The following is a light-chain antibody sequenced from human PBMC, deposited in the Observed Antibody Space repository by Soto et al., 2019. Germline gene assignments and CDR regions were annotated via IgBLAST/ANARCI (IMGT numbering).Light chain of an antibody. CDR1: QSISSW. Sequence: DIPMTQSPSTLSASVGDRVTITCRASQSISSWLAWYQQKPGKAPKLLIYKASTLDSGVPSRFSGSGSGTEFTLTISSLQPDDFATYYCQQYNSVPTFGQGTKVEIK. CDR2: KAS. J-gene: IGKJ1*01. V-gene: IGKV1-5*03. CDR3: QQYNSVPT.